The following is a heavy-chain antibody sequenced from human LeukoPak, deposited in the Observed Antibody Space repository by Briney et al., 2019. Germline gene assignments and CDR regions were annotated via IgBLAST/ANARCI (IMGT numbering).Heavy chain of an antibody. D-gene: IGHD3-10*01. J-gene: IGHJ4*02. CDR1: GYTFTSYV. V-gene: IGHV1-18*01. Sequence: ASVKVSCKASGYTFTSYVISWVRQAPGQGLEWMGWISAYNGNTNYAQNLQGRVTMTTDTSPSTAYMELRSLRSEDTAVYYCARYLYGWGSYYFDYWGQGTLVTVSS. CDR3: ARYLYGWGSYYFDY. CDR2: ISAYNGNT.